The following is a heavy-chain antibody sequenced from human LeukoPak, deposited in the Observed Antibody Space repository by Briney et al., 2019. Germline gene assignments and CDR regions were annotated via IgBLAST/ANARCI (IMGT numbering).Heavy chain of an antibody. Sequence: PGGPLRLSCASSGFTCSNYWIHWVRNPPGRGLVWVARINDDGSSTTYTHSVKGPFSISRGHATNAVYLQMNRLRPEDTAVSYWAASPVIGFGGGQGTLVTVSS. J-gene: IGHJ4*02. CDR2: INDDGSST. CDR1: GFTCSNYW. D-gene: IGHD3-22*01. CDR3: AASPVIGFG. V-gene: IGHV3-74*01.